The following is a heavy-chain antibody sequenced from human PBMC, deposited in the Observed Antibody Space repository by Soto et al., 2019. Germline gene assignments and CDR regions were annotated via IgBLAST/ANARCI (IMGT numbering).Heavy chain of an antibody. V-gene: IGHV3-21*01. CDR2: ISSSSSYI. CDR3: ARAGDILTGYYRVPFDY. J-gene: IGHJ4*02. D-gene: IGHD3-9*01. Sequence: GGSQRLSSAASGFTFRSYSMNWVRQAPGKGLEWVSSISSSSSYIYYADSVKGRFTISRDNANNSLYLQMNSLRAEDTAVYYCARAGDILTGYYRVPFDYWGQGTLVTVSS. CDR1: GFTFRSYS.